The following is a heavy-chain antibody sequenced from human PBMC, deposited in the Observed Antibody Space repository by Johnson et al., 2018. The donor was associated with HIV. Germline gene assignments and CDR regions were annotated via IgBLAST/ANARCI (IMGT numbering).Heavy chain of an antibody. D-gene: IGHD3-22*01. CDR3: TQGGGYGEDDAFDI. CDR2: ISWNNGTI. J-gene: IGHJ3*02. CDR1: GFTFDDNT. Sequence: VQLVESGGGVVRPGGSLRLSCATSGFTFDDNTMHWVRQAPGKGLEWVSLISWNNGTIGYADSVMGRLTISRDNSKNSLYLQMNSLRPEDTALYYCTQGGGYGEDDAFDIWGQGTMVTVSS. V-gene: IGHV3-43*01.